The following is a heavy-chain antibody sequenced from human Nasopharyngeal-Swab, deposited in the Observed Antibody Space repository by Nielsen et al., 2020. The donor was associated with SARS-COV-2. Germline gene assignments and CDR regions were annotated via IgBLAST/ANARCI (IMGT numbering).Heavy chain of an antibody. CDR3: AGLAAHGYFYYYYGMDV. Sequence: WIRQPPGKGLEWIGSVYYGGNTYYNPSLKSRVTISVDTSKNQFSLKLASVTAADTAVYCCAGLAAHGYFYYYYGMDVWGQGTTVTVSS. V-gene: IGHV4-39*01. D-gene: IGHD6-6*01. J-gene: IGHJ6*02. CDR2: VYYGGNT.